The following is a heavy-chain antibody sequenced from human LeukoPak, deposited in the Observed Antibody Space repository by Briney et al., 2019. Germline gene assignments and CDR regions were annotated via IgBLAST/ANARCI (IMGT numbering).Heavy chain of an antibody. V-gene: IGHV4-59*01. CDR1: GGSISSYY. CDR3: ARDRGSGWYDAFDI. D-gene: IGHD6-19*01. Sequence: SETLSLTCTVSGGSISSYYWSWIRQPPGKGLEWIGYIYYSGSTNYNPSLKSRVTILVDTSKNQFSLKLSSVTAADTAVYYCARDRGSGWYDAFDIWGQGTMVTVSS. CDR2: IYYSGST. J-gene: IGHJ3*02.